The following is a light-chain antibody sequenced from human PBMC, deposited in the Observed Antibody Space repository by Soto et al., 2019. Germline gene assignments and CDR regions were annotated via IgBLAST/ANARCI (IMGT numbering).Light chain of an antibody. CDR3: QQANSYPPFT. J-gene: IGKJ3*01. CDR1: QGISRW. Sequence: DIQMTQSPSSVSASVGDRVTITCRASQGISRWLAWYQQKPGKAPKLLIYAASSLQIGVPSRFSGSGSATDFTLTISSLQPEDFAAYYCQQANSYPPFTCGPWTKVDIK. CDR2: AAS. V-gene: IGKV1-12*01.